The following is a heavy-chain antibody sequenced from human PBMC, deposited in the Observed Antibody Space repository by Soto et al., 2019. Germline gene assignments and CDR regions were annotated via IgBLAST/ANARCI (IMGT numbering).Heavy chain of an antibody. Sequence: KGSETLSLTCSVSGVSISSYFWSWIRQAPGRGLEWIGYTYHRGSTNYSPSLKSRVAISLDTSENQFSLKVNSVTAADTAVYYCARIGGYHGPLDYWGQGTPVTVSS. D-gene: IGHD6-25*01. J-gene: IGHJ4*02. CDR1: GVSISSYF. CDR2: TYHRGST. V-gene: IGHV4-59*01. CDR3: ARIGGYHGPLDY.